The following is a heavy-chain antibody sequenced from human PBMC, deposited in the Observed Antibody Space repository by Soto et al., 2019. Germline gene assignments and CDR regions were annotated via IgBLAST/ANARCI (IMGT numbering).Heavy chain of an antibody. CDR2: VDSSHNT. CDR1: GFTFSSYA. CDR3: AKWLRGGSYYCDF. Sequence: GGSLRLSCQASGFTFSSYAMSWVRQAPGKGLEWVALVDSSHNTFYPDSVKGRFTVSRDNSRNTLYLQMDSLRAEDTALYYCAKWLRGGSYYCDFWGQGTMVTVSS. J-gene: IGHJ3*01. D-gene: IGHD2-15*01. V-gene: IGHV3-23*01.